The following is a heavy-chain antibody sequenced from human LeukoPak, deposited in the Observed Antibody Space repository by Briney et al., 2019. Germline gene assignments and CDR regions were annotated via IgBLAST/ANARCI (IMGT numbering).Heavy chain of an antibody. CDR1: GDSVSSNSTT. Sequence: SQTLSLTCAISGDSVSSNSTTWNWIRQSPSRGLEWLGRTYYRSRWYNEYAVSVKSRITIDPGTSKNQLSLQLNSVTPEDTAVYYCARGVPNYDCSGYYGHFDYWGQGALVTVSS. CDR3: ARGVPNYDCSGYYGHFDY. J-gene: IGHJ4*02. V-gene: IGHV6-1*01. D-gene: IGHD3-22*01. CDR2: TYYRSRWYN.